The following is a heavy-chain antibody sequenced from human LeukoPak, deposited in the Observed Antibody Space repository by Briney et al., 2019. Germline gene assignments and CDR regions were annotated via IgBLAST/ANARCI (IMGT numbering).Heavy chain of an antibody. Sequence: ASVKVSCKASGYTFTGYYMHWVRQAPGQGLEWMGWINPNSGGTNYAQKFQGRVTMTRDTSTSTVNLELSSLISDDTAMYFCAREGWEVFGSFDYWGQGTLVTVSS. CDR2: INPNSGGT. D-gene: IGHD1-26*01. CDR3: AREGWEVFGSFDY. CDR1: GYTFTGYY. V-gene: IGHV1-2*02. J-gene: IGHJ4*02.